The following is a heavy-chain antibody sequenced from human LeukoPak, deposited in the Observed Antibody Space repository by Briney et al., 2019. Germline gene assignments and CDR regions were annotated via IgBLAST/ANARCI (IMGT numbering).Heavy chain of an antibody. CDR2: ISDIGGST. CDR3: AKDTYYYGSGSYSDY. V-gene: IGHV3-23*01. Sequence: GGSLRLSCAASGFTFSNYAMSWVRLAPGKGLEWVSVISDIGGSTYHADSVKGRFTISRDNSKNTLYLQMNSLRAEDTAVYYCAKDTYYYGSGSYSDYWGQGTLVAVSS. CDR1: GFTFSNYA. D-gene: IGHD3-10*01. J-gene: IGHJ4*02.